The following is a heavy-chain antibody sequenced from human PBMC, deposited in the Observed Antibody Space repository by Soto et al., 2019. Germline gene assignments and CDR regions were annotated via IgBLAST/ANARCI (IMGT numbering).Heavy chain of an antibody. CDR1: QFTLSTFW. V-gene: IGHV3-7*01. CDR2: IKSDGSAT. CDR3: ARAPDSFSYGLDV. J-gene: IGHJ6*02. Sequence: EVQLVESGGGLVQPGGSLRLSCTASQFTLSTFWMNWVRQAPGKGLEWVANIKSDGSATDYVDSVRGRFAISRDNAKNSLYLQMNSLRAEDTAVYFCARAPDSFSYGLDVWGQGTTVTVSS.